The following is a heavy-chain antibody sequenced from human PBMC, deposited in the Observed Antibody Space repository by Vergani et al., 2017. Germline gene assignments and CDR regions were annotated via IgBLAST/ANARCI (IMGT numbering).Heavy chain of an antibody. CDR1: GGSISSNNC. J-gene: IGHJ4*02. D-gene: IGHD2-2*02. Sequence: QLQLQESGPGLVKPSETLSLTCTVSGGSISSNNCWTWVRQPPGKGLGWIGEICHTEDTKYSPSLKSRVTVSVDESRNLFSLRLNSVTAADTAVYYCATIGYRRWGYYFDYWGQGILVTVSS. V-gene: IGHV4-4*02. CDR3: ATIGYRRWGYYFDY. CDR2: ICHTEDT.